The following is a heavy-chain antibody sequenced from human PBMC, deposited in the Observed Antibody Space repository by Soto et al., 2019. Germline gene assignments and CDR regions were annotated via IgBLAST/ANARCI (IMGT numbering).Heavy chain of an antibody. D-gene: IGHD2-2*01. CDR1: GFTFSNAW. CDR3: AALYQLLWPIDY. J-gene: IGHJ4*02. Sequence: GGSLRLSCAASGFTFSNAWISWVRQAPGKGLEWVSVISGSDGSTYYANSVKGRFTISRDNSKNTLYLQMNSLRAEDTAVYYCAALYQLLWPIDYWGQGTLVTVSS. CDR2: ISGSDGST. V-gene: IGHV3-23*01.